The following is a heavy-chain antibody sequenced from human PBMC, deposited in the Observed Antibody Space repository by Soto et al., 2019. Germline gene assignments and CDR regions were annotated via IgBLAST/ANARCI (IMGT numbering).Heavy chain of an antibody. Sequence: SETLSLTCTVSGGSISSGDYYWSWIRQPPGKGLEWIGYIYYSGSTYYNPSLKSRVTISVDTSKNQFSLKLSSVTAADTAVYYCARGRTAWITIFGLVGGRDGMDVWGQGTTVTVSS. CDR3: ARGRTAWITIFGLVGGRDGMDV. D-gene: IGHD3-3*01. J-gene: IGHJ6*02. CDR2: IYYSGST. CDR1: GGSISSGDYY. V-gene: IGHV4-30-4*01.